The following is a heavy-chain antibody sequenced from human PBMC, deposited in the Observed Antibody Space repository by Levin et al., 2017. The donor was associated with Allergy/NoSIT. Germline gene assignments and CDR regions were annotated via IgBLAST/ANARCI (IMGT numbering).Heavy chain of an antibody. CDR2: IINSGVGT. D-gene: IGHD6-19*01. CDR3: AKDAIRGSDQPYYFDY. CDR1: GFPFNNYA. J-gene: IGHJ4*02. V-gene: IGHV3-23*01. Sequence: LSLTCAASGFPFNNYAMSWVRQAPGKGLEWVSAIINSGVGTYYADSVKGRFTISRGNSKNTMYLQMNSLRAEDTAVYFCAKDAIRGSDQPYYFDYWGQGTLVTASS.